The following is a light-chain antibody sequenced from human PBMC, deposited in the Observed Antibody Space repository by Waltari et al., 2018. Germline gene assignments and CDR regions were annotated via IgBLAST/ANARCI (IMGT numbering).Light chain of an antibody. J-gene: IGLJ3*02. CDR1: SGSIASNY. V-gene: IGLV6-57*03. Sequence: NFMLAQPHSVSESPGKTVTVSCTRSSGSIASNYVQWHQQRPGSAPTTVIYGDDQRPSGVPGRFSGSIHSSSNSASLSISGLKTEDEADYSCQSYDSNNPWVFGGGTKLTVL. CDR3: QSYDSNNPWV. CDR2: GDD.